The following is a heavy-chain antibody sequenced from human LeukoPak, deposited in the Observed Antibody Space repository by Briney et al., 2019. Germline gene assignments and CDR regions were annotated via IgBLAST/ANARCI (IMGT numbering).Heavy chain of an antibody. Sequence: ASVKVSCKASGGTFSSYAISWVRQAPGQGLEWMGGIIPIVGTANYAQKFQGRVTITADESTSTAYMELSSLRSEDTAVYYCASKSSSSPRAFDIWGQGTMVTVSS. CDR1: GGTFSSYA. V-gene: IGHV1-69*13. D-gene: IGHD6-6*01. J-gene: IGHJ3*02. CDR2: IIPIVGTA. CDR3: ASKSSSSPRAFDI.